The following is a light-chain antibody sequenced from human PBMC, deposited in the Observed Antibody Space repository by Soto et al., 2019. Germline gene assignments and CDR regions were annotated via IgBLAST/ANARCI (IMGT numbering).Light chain of an antibody. CDR2: RNS. Sequence: QPVLTQPPSASGTPGQRVTISCSGSSSNIGSNYVYWYQQLPGTVPQLLIYRNSERPSGVPDRFSGSKSGTSASLAISGLRSEDEADYDCAAWDDSLSGVVFGGGTQLTVL. V-gene: IGLV1-47*01. CDR3: AAWDDSLSGVV. J-gene: IGLJ2*01. CDR1: SSNIGSNY.